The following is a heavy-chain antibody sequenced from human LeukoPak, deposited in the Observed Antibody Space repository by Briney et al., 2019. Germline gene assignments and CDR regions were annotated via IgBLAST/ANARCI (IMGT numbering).Heavy chain of an antibody. D-gene: IGHD1-26*01. CDR3: ARDLGYYRADY. CDR1: GFTFSTYG. V-gene: IGHV3-33*01. Sequence: QPGRSLRLSCAASGFTFSTYGMHWVRQAPGKGLEWVAVIWYDGNNKYYADSVKGRFTISRDVSKDTLYLQMNSLRAEDTAVYYCARDLGYYRADYWGQGTLVTVSS. J-gene: IGHJ4*02. CDR2: IWYDGNNK.